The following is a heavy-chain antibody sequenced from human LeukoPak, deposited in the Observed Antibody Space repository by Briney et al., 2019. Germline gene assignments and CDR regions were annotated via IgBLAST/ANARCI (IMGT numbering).Heavy chain of an antibody. V-gene: IGHV3-30*02. J-gene: IGHJ6*02. CDR3: AKFAGYGSGSYPSQDYYYYGMDV. CDR1: GFTFSSYG. D-gene: IGHD3-10*01. Sequence: PGGSLRLSCAASGFTFSSYGMHWVRQAPGKGLEWLAFIRYDGSNKYYADSVKGRFTISRDNSKNTLYLQMNSLRAEDTAVYYCAKFAGYGSGSYPSQDYYYYGMDVWGQGTTVTVPS. CDR2: IRYDGSNK.